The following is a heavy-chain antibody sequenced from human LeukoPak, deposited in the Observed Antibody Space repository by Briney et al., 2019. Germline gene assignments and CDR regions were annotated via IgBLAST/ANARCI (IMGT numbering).Heavy chain of an antibody. J-gene: IGHJ4*02. Sequence: GGSLRLSCTASGFTFGDYAMTWVRQAPGKGLEWVGFIRSKIYGGTPEYAASVKGRFTISRDDSKGVAYLQMNSLKTEDTAVYYRTRDQTPYYWGQGTLVTVSS. V-gene: IGHV3-49*04. CDR1: GFTFGDYA. CDR2: IRSKIYGGTP. CDR3: TRDQTPYY.